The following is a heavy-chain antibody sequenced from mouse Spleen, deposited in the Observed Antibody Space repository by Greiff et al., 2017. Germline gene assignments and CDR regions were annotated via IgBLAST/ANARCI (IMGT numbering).Heavy chain of an antibody. CDR3: ARQALYFAMDY. CDR2: ISSGGSYT. V-gene: IGHV5-9-3*01. J-gene: IGHJ4*01. CDR1: GFTFSSYA. Sequence: EVQLVESGGGLVKPGGSLKLSCAASGFTFSSYAMSWVRQTPEKRLEWVATISSGGSYTYYPDSVKGRFTISRDNAKNTLYLQMSRLRSEDTAMYYCARQALYFAMDYWGQGTSVTVSS.